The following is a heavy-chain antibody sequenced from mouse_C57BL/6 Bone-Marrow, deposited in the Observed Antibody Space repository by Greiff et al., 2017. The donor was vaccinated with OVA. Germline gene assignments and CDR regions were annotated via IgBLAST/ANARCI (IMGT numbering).Heavy chain of an antibody. J-gene: IGHJ2*01. Sequence: QVQLQQPGAELVKPGASVKLSCKASGYTFTSYWITWVKQRPGQGLEWIGDIYPGSGSTNYNEKFKSKATLTVDSSSSTAYMQLSSLTSEDSAVYYCASPAYIVTGGYWGQGTTLTVSS. CDR2: IYPGSGST. D-gene: IGHD2-5*01. CDR1: GYTFTSYW. V-gene: IGHV1-55*01. CDR3: ASPAYIVTGGY.